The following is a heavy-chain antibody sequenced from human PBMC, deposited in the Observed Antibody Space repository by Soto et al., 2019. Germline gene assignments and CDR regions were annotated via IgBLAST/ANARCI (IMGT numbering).Heavy chain of an antibody. J-gene: IGHJ4*02. CDR3: ARGGWYLDS. CDR1: GGPISNMY. Sequence: QVQLQESGPGLVKPSETLSLTCTVSGGPISNMYWSWIRQPPGKGLEWLGYIYYTGNTNYNPSLKSRITMSVDTPKNQFSLKLNSVTAADTAVYYCARGGWYLDSWGPGTLVTVSS. V-gene: IGHV4-59*08. CDR2: IYYTGNT. D-gene: IGHD6-19*01.